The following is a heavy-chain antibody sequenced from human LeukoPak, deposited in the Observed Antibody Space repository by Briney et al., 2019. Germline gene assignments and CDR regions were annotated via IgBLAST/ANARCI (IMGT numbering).Heavy chain of an antibody. D-gene: IGHD6-13*01. J-gene: IGHJ4*02. CDR1: GGSFSGYY. CDR3: ARLSYSSSWPSIDY. Sequence: PSETLSLTCAVYGGSFSGYYWSWIRQPPGKGLEWIGYIYYSGSTNYNPSLKSRVTISVDTSKNQFSLKLSSVTAADTAVYYCARLSYSSSWPSIDYWGQGTLVTVSS. CDR2: IYYSGST. V-gene: IGHV4-59*01.